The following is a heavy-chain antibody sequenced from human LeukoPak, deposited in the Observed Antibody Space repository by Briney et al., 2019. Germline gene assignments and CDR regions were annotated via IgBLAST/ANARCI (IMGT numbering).Heavy chain of an antibody. J-gene: IGHJ4*02. D-gene: IGHD4-11*01. CDR1: GFTLSSYA. V-gene: IGHV3-64*04. CDR2: ISSNGGST. Sequence: GGSLRLSCAASGFTLSSYAMHWVRQAPGKGLEYVSAISSNGGSTYYADSVKGRFTISRDNSKNTLYLQMNSLRAEDTAVYYCAKDQGLYSNYEGVCDYWGQGTLVTVSS. CDR3: AKDQGLYSNYEGVCDY.